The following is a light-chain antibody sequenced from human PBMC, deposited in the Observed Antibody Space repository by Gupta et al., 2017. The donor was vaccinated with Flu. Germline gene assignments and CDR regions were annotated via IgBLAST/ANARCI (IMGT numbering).Light chain of an antibody. Sequence: RASQSINSYVAWYQQRPGKAPNLLIYAASTSQSGVPSRFSGTGSGTDFILTISRLESEDVATYYCQQYYDYPHTFGQGTKVEI. V-gene: IGKV1-8*01. J-gene: IGKJ2*01. CDR2: AAS. CDR1: QSINSY. CDR3: QQYYDYPHT.